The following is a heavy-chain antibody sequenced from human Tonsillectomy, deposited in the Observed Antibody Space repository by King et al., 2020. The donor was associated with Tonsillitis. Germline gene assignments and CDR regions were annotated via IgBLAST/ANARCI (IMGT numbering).Heavy chain of an antibody. Sequence: VQLVESGGGLVQPGGSLRLSCVASGFSLSDHNLDWVRQAPGKGLEWVGRIRNKVKSYSTEYAASVKDRFTISRDDSKNSLYLQMNSLKTEDTAVYYCVTMVRQQPPAYDDMDVWGQGTTVTVSS. CDR2: IRNKVKSYST. D-gene: IGHD3-10*01. J-gene: IGHJ6*02. V-gene: IGHV3-72*01. CDR1: GFSLSDHN. CDR3: VTMVRQQPPAYDDMDV.